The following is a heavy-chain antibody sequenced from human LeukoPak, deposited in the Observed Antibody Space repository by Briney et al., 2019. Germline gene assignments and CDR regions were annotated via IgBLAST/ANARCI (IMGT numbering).Heavy chain of an antibody. CDR1: GGSFSGYY. J-gene: IGHJ4*02. V-gene: IGHV4-34*01. D-gene: IGHD5-18*01. CDR2: INHSGST. Sequence: SETLSLTCAVYGGSFSGYYWSWIRQPPGNGLEWIGEINHSGSTNYNPSLKSRVTISVDTSKNQFSLKRSSVTAADTAVYYCARCSAIQLWFYYWGQGTLVTVSS. CDR3: ARCSAIQLWFYY.